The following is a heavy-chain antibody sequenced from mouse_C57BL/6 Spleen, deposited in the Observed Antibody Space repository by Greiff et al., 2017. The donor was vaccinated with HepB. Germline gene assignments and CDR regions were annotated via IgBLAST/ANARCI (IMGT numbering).Heavy chain of an antibody. J-gene: IGHJ3*01. CDR3: GGGDYDGLAY. CDR1: GYTFTDYY. D-gene: IGHD2-4*01. Sequence: EVKLQQSGPELVKPGASVKISCKASGYTFTDYYMNWVKQSHGKSLEWIGDINPNNGGTSYNQKFKGKATLTVDKSSSTAYMELRSLTSEDSAVYCCGGGDYDGLAYWGQGTLVTVSA. CDR2: INPNNGGT. V-gene: IGHV1-26*01.